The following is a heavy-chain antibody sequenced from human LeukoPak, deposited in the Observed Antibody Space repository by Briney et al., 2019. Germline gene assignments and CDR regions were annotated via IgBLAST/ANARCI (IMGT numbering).Heavy chain of an antibody. CDR2: VFRTGRT. Sequence: SETLSLTCTVSGGSTNTGGYFWSWIRQPPGKGLEWIGYVFRTGRTSYNPSLDSRVTISLDRPRNQFSLRLTSVTAADSAMYYCATEGQCGFTTCPGLQFWGQGILVSVSS. CDR1: GGSTNTGGYF. CDR3: ATEGQCGFTTCPGLQF. D-gene: IGHD2-2*01. V-gene: IGHV4-30-2*01. J-gene: IGHJ4*02.